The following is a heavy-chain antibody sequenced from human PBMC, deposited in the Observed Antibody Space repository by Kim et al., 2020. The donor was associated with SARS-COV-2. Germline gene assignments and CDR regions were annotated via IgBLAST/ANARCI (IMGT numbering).Heavy chain of an antibody. Sequence: YYAESVKGRFTISRDKSKNTLYLQMNSLRAEDTAVYYCARDTRDYYGMDVWGQGTTVTVSS. V-gene: IGHV3-33*01. J-gene: IGHJ6*02. CDR3: ARDTRDYYGMDV.